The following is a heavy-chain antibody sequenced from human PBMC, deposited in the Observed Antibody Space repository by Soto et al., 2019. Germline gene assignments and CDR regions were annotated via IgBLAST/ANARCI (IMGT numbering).Heavy chain of an antibody. CDR3: ARDVVVAAAYYYYYGMDV. J-gene: IGHJ6*02. D-gene: IGHD2-15*01. Sequence: SETLSLTCTVSGGSISSGDYYWIWIRQPPGKGLEWIGYIYYSGSTYYNPSLKSRVTISVDTSKNQFYLKLSSVTAADTAVYYFARDVVVAAAYYYYYGMDVWGQGTTVTVSS. CDR1: GGSISSGDYY. CDR2: IYYSGST. V-gene: IGHV4-30-4*01.